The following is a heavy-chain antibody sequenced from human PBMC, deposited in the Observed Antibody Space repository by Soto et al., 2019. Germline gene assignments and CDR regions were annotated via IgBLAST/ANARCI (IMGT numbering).Heavy chain of an antibody. Sequence: SETLSLTSTVSGFYISSGDYYWSWIRQPPGKGLEWIGYIYYSGSTYYNPSLKSRVTISVDTSKNQYSLKLSSVTAADTAVYYCARGPLGITGTTGFDYWGQGTLVTVSS. CDR2: IYYSGST. D-gene: IGHD1-7*01. V-gene: IGHV4-30-4*01. CDR3: ARGPLGITGTTGFDY. CDR1: GFYISSGDYY. J-gene: IGHJ4*02.